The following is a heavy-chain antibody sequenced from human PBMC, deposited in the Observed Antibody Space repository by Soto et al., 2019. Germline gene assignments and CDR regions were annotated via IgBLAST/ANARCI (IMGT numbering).Heavy chain of an antibody. Sequence: QLQLQESGSGLVKPSQPLSLTCAVSGGSISSGGYSWSWIRQPRGKGLEWIGYIYHSGSTYYNPSLNRRGTLTADRSKDLCSLKLSSVTASDTAVYYCTRVTDYWGQVTLFTVSS. CDR3: TRVTDY. CDR1: GGSISSGGYS. CDR2: IYHSGST. J-gene: IGHJ4*02. V-gene: IGHV4-30-2*01.